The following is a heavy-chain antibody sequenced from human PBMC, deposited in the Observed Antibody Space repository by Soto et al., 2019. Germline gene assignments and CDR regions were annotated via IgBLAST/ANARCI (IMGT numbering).Heavy chain of an antibody. CDR3: ARSYGSGSYSKVLLRGMDV. J-gene: IGHJ6*02. V-gene: IGHV5-10-1*01. Sequence: PGESLKISCKGSGNSFTSYWISWVRQMPGKGLEWMGRIDPSASYTNYSPSFQGHVTISADKSISTAYLQWSSLKASDTAMYYCARSYGSGSYSKVLLRGMDVWGQGTTVTVSS. CDR2: IDPSASYT. D-gene: IGHD3-10*01. CDR1: GNSFTSYW.